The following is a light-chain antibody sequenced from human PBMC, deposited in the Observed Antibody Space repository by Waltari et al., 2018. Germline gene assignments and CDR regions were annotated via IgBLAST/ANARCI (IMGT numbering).Light chain of an antibody. V-gene: IGKV3-20*01. J-gene: IGKJ2*01. CDR3: QQYGTSPPYT. Sequence: EIVLPQSPGTLSLSPGERANLSCRASQYVSSSSLAWYQQKPGQAPRLLIYVASSRATGIPDRFSGSGSGTDFTLTISRLEPEDFVVYYCQQYGTSPPYTFGQGTKLEI. CDR2: VAS. CDR1: QYVSSSS.